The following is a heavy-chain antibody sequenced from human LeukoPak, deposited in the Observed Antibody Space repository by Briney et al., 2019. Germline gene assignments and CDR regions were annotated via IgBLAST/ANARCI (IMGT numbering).Heavy chain of an antibody. Sequence: SETLSLTCAVYGGSFSGYYWNWIRQPPGEGLEWIGEINHSGNTNYNPSLKSRVIMSVDTSKSQFSLKLNSVTAADTAMYYCAVAGYGRRFDYWGQGTLVTVSS. V-gene: IGHV4-34*01. CDR1: GGSFSGYY. CDR2: INHSGNT. D-gene: IGHD5-18*01. J-gene: IGHJ4*02. CDR3: AVAGYGRRFDY.